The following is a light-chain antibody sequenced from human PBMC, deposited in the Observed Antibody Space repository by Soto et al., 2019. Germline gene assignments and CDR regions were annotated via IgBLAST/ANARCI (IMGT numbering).Light chain of an antibody. CDR2: GAS. Sequence: EIVLTQSPGTLSLSPGERATLSCRASENVRNNYLAWYQQKPGQAPRLLIYGASTRATAIPARFSGSGSGTEFTLTISSLQSEDFAVYYCQQYNNWPPWTFGQGTKVDIK. J-gene: IGKJ1*01. CDR3: QQYNNWPPWT. V-gene: IGKV3-15*01. CDR1: ENVRNNY.